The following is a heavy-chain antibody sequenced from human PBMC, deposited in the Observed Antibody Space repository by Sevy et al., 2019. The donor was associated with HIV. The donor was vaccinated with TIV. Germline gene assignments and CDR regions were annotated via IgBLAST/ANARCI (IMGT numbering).Heavy chain of an antibody. D-gene: IGHD2-15*01. V-gene: IGHV1-24*01. CDR2: LDPGNGEI. Sequence: ASVKVSCKVFGYSLSKLSMHWVRQAPGKGLEWMGSLDPGNGEITYAQTLQGRVTMTEDTSTDTAYTELSGLTSEDTATYYCATVGLGYYSGSSYYQGDWFDPWGQGTLVTVSS. CDR1: GYSLSKLS. J-gene: IGHJ5*02. CDR3: ATVGLGYYSGSSYYQGDWFDP.